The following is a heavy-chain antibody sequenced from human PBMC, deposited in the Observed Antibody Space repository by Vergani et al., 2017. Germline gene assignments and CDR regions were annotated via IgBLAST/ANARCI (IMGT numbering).Heavy chain of an antibody. CDR1: GGSFSGYY. D-gene: IGHD1-26*01. CDR3: ARARGYSGSYTTLWFDP. V-gene: IGHV4-34*01. Sequence: QLQLQESGPGLVKPSETLSLTCAVYGGSFSGYYWSWIRQPPGKGLEWIGEINHSGSTNYNPSLKSRVTISVDTSKNQFSLKLSSVTAADTAVYYCARARGYSGSYTTLWFDPWGQGTLVTVSS. J-gene: IGHJ5*02. CDR2: INHSGST.